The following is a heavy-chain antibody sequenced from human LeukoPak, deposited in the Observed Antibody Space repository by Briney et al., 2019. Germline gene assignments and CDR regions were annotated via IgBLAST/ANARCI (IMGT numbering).Heavy chain of an antibody. D-gene: IGHD6-6*01. J-gene: IGHJ6*03. Sequence: SVKVSCKSSGYTFNGYYMHWVRQAPGQGLEWMGWIIPIFRTTNYARKFQGRLTITADESTSTAYMELSSLRSEDTAVYYCARSKGQLGSYYYYMDVWGKGTTVTVSS. CDR3: ARSKGQLGSYYYYMDV. CDR2: IIPIFRTT. V-gene: IGHV1-69*13. CDR1: GYTFNGYY.